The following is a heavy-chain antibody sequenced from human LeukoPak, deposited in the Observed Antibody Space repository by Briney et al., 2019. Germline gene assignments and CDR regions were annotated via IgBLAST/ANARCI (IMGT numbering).Heavy chain of an antibody. V-gene: IGHV3-23*01. D-gene: IGHD1-14*01. Sequence: PGGSLRLSCAASGFTFEIYAMSWVRLAPGKGLQWVASMCGSAGCTFYEGSVKGRFTISRDNSKNVLYLQMNSLRAEDTAIYYCTRDRPNYHESDGHYYNRDGDHWGQGTLVTVSS. CDR1: GFTFEIYA. CDR3: TRDRPNYHESDGHYYNRDGDH. CDR2: MCGSAGCT. J-gene: IGHJ5*02.